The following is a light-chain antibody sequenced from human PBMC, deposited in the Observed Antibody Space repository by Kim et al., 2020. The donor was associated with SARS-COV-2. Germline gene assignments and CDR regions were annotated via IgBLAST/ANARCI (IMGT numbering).Light chain of an antibody. CDR2: EVS. J-gene: IGLJ3*02. V-gene: IGLV2-8*01. CDR3: SSYGGTNNFVM. CDR1: SSDVGDYNY. Sequence: QSVAISCTGTSSDVGDYNYVSWYQQHPGNAPKLLIYEVSKRPSGVPDRFSGSRSGNTASLTVSGLQAEDEAHYFCSSYGGTNNFVMFGGGTQLTVL.